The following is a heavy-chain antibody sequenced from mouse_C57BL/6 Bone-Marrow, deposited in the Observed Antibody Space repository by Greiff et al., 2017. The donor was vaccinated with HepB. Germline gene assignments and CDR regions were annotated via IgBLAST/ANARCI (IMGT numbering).Heavy chain of an antibody. CDR1: GYTFTSYW. V-gene: IGHV1-52*01. CDR2: IDPSDSET. CDR3: ARGNYYGSYYAMDY. J-gene: IGHJ4*01. D-gene: IGHD1-1*01. Sequence: QVQLKQSGAELVRPGSSVKLSCKASGYTFTSYWMHWVKQRPIQGLEWIGNIDPSDSETHYNQKFKDKATLTVDKSSSTAYMQLSSLTSEDSAVYYCARGNYYGSYYAMDYWGQGTSVTVSS.